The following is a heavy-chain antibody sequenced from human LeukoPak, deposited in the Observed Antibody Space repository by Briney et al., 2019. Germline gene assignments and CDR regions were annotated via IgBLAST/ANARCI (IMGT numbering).Heavy chain of an antibody. CDR1: GGSISSGDYY. D-gene: IGHD6-13*01. CDR3: ARDYRAGQQLALYY. CDR2: IYYSGST. V-gene: IGHV4-30-4*01. Sequence: SETLSLTCTVSGGSISSGDYYWSWIRQPPGKGLEWIGYIYYSGSTYYNPSLKSRVTISVDTSKNQFSLKLSSVTAADTAVYYRARDYRAGQQLALYYWGQGTLVTVSS. J-gene: IGHJ4*02.